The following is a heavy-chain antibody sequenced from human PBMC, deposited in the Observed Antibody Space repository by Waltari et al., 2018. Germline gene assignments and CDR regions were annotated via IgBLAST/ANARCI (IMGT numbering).Heavy chain of an antibody. D-gene: IGHD6-13*01. CDR3: AREGAQEQQLVFAFDI. J-gene: IGHJ3*02. Sequence: QVQLQESGPGLVKPSETLSLTCTVSGVSISTYYWSWIRQPAGKGLEWIGRIYTSGSTNYNPALKSLVTMSVDTSKSQFALKLSSVTAADTAVYYCAREGAQEQQLVFAFDIWGQGTMVTVSS. CDR1: GVSISTYY. V-gene: IGHV4-4*07. CDR2: IYTSGST.